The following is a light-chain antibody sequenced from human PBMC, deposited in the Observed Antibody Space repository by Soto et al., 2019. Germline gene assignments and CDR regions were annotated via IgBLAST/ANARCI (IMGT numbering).Light chain of an antibody. CDR1: SSDVGSYNL. Sequence: QSALTQPASVSGSHGQSITIFCTGTSSDVGSYNLVSWYQQHPGKAPKLMIYEVSKRPSGVSNRFSGSKSGNTASLTISGLQAEDEADYYCCSYAGSSTPYVFGTGTKVTVL. CDR2: EVS. CDR3: CSYAGSSTPYV. V-gene: IGLV2-23*02. J-gene: IGLJ1*01.